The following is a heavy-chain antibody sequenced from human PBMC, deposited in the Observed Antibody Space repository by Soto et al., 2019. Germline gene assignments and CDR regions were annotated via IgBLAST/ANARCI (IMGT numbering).Heavy chain of an antibody. D-gene: IGHD4-17*01. CDR2: IYYSGST. CDR1: GGSISSGDYY. CDR3: ARGTTTVTTFEY. Sequence: SETLSLTCTVSGGSISSGDYYWSWIRQPPGKGLEWIGYIYYSGSTYYNPSLKSRVTISVDTSKNQFSLKLSCVTAADTAVYYCARGTTTVTTFEYWGQGTLVTVSS. V-gene: IGHV4-30-4*01. J-gene: IGHJ4*02.